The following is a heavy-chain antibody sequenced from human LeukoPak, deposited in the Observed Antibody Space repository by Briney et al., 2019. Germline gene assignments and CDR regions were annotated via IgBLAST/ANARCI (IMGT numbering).Heavy chain of an antibody. CDR3: ASGGIMGATDSFDY. D-gene: IGHD1-26*01. Sequence: PGGSLRLSCAASGFTFSSRGMQWVRQAPGKGLEWVAVISYDGIHKYYADSVKGRFTISRDNSKNTLHLQMNSLRADDTAVYYCASGGIMGATDSFDYWGQGTLVTVSS. CDR2: ISYDGIHK. J-gene: IGHJ4*02. V-gene: IGHV3-30*03. CDR1: GFTFSSRG.